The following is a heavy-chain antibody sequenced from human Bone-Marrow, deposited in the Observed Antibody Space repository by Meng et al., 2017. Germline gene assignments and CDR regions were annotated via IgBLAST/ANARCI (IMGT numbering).Heavy chain of an antibody. D-gene: IGHD6-13*01. CDR1: GFTFSDYY. Sequence: GGSLRLSCAASGFTFSDYYMSWIRQAPGKGLEWVSYISSSGSTIYYADSVKGRFTISRDNAKNSLYLHMNSLRAEDTAVYYFARELSEFDSSSWSERLPLFNLDYWGQGTLVTVSS. CDR3: ARELSEFDSSSWSERLPLFNLDY. V-gene: IGHV3-11*04. J-gene: IGHJ4*02. CDR2: ISSSGSTI.